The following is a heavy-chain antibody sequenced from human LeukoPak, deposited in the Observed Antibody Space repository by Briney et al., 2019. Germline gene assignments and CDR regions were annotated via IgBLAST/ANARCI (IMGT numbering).Heavy chain of an antibody. J-gene: IGHJ4*02. V-gene: IGHV3-33*01. CDR2: IWFDGSNK. CDR1: GFTFSSHA. Sequence: GRSLRLSCAASGFTFSSHAIHWVRQAPGKGLEWVAVIWFDGSNKYYVDSVKGRFTISRDNSKNTVYLQMNSLRAEDTAVYYCARDLRGYSYGPNFDYWGQGTLVTVSS. CDR3: ARDLRGYSYGPNFDY. D-gene: IGHD5-18*01.